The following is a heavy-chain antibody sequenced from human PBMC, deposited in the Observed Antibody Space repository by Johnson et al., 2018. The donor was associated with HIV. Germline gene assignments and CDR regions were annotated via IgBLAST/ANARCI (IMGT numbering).Heavy chain of an antibody. J-gene: IGHJ3*02. CDR1: GFTLSSHG. CDR2: LDYDGSNK. V-gene: IGHV3-33*01. Sequence: QVQLVESGGGVVQPGRSLRLSCAASGFTLSSHGMHWVRQAPGKGLEWVAVLDYDGSNKYYGDSVKGRFTISRDTSKNTLYLQMNSLRAEDTAVYYCAREGVGTTSDDAFDIWGQGTMVTVSS. D-gene: IGHD1-26*01. CDR3: AREGVGTTSDDAFDI.